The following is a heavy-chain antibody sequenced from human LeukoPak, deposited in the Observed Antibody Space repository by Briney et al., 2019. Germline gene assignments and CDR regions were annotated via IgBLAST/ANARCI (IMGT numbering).Heavy chain of an antibody. J-gene: IGHJ6*02. V-gene: IGHV3-73*01. D-gene: IGHD4-17*01. CDR2: IRSKANSYAT. CDR3: TSFYGDYVPYYYYYGMDV. CDR1: GFTFSGSA. Sequence: GGSLRLSCAASGFTFSGSAMHWVRQASGKGLEWVGRIRSKANSYATAYAASVKGRFTISRDDSKNTAYLQMNSLKTEDTAVYYCTSFYGDYVPYYYYYGMDVWGQGTTVTVSS.